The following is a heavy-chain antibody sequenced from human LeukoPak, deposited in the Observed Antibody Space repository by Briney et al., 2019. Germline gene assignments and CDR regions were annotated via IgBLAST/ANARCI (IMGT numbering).Heavy chain of an antibody. CDR1: GYTFTGYY. J-gene: IGHJ4*02. D-gene: IGHD3-10*01. Sequence: ASVKVSCKASGYTFTGYYMHWVRQAPGQGLEWMGWINPNSGGTNYAQKFQGRVTMTRDTSISTAYMELSRLRSDDTAVYYCARDLEVRGVIQIDYWGQGTLVTVSS. CDR3: ARDLEVRGVIQIDY. CDR2: INPNSGGT. V-gene: IGHV1-2*02.